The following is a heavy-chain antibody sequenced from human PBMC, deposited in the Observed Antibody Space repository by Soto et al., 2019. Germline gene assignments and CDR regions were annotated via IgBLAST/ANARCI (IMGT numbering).Heavy chain of an antibody. D-gene: IGHD6-19*01. CDR3: ATGRTVAGSNWFDP. CDR2: FDPEDGET. Sequence: ASVKVSCKVSGYTLTELSMHWVRQAPGKGLEWMGGFDPEDGETIYAQKFQGRVTMTEDTSTDTAYMELSSLRSEDTAVYYCATGRTVAGSNWFDPWGQGTRVTVAS. J-gene: IGHJ5*02. CDR1: GYTLTELS. V-gene: IGHV1-24*01.